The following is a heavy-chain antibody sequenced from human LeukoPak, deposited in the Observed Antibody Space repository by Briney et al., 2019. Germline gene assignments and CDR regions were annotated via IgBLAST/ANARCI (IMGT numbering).Heavy chain of an antibody. J-gene: IGHJ4*02. CDR3: ARDPYYYDSSGYGLFDY. CDR1: GGSFRGTY. Sequence: SSETLSLTCAVYGGSFRGTYWSWIRQPPGKGLEWIGEVNDSGSTNCNPSLKSRVTISVDTSKNQFSLKLSSVTAADTAVYYCARDPYYYDSSGYGLFDYWGQGTLVTVSS. D-gene: IGHD3-22*01. CDR2: VNDSGST. V-gene: IGHV4-34*01.